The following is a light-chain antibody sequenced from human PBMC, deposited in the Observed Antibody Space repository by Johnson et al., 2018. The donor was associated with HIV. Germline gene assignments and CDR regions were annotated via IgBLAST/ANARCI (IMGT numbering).Light chain of an antibody. CDR1: GSNIGNTY. CDR3: GTWDSSLSAFYV. V-gene: IGLV1-51*02. Sequence: QSVLTQPPSVSAAPGQKVTISCSGGGSNIGNTYVSWYQQLPGTAPKLLIYENNKRPSGIPDRFSGSKSGTSATLGITGLQTGDEADYYCGTWDSSLSAFYVFGTGTKVTVL. J-gene: IGLJ1*01. CDR2: ENN.